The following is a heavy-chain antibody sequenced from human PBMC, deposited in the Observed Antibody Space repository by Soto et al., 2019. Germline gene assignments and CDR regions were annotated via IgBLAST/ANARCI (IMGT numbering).Heavy chain of an antibody. D-gene: IGHD3-10*01. CDR2: IHHTGST. Sequence: QVQLQESGPGLVKPSGTLSLTCTVSGVSISSSNWWSWVRQSPGKGLDWIGEIHHTGSTNYNPSLKGRISVSVDKSQNRFSLTLNSVTATDTALYYCARRIRGTTDFGYWGQGTLVTVSS. CDR3: ARRIRGTTDFGY. CDR1: GVSISSSNW. V-gene: IGHV4-4*02. J-gene: IGHJ4*02.